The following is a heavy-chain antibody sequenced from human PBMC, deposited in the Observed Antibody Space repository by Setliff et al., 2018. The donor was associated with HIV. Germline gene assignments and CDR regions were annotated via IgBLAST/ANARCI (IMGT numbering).Heavy chain of an antibody. V-gene: IGHV1-24*01. CDR1: GYTLTEVS. CDR2: VIPIFGST. J-gene: IGHJ2*01. CDR3: ARDDHYYDVGSILSDWFFDL. Sequence: ASVKVSCKVSGYTLTEVSIHWVRQAPGQGLEWMGGVIPIFGSTTYAQKFQDRVTITADESKDTVEMELSSLTSEDTAVYYCARDDHYYDVGSILSDWFFDLWDRGTLVTVSS. D-gene: IGHD3-10*01.